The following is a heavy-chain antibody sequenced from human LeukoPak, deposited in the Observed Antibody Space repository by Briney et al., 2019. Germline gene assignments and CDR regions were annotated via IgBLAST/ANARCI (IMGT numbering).Heavy chain of an antibody. V-gene: IGHV3-23*01. D-gene: IGHD5-12*01. J-gene: IGHJ4*02. Sequence: GGSLRLSCAASRFTFTSYAMNWVRQAPGKGLEWVAGISGSGDNTYYADSVKGRFTISRDNSKNTLHLQMNSLRTEDTAVYYCAKEGYTAYGAFDYWGQGTLVTVSS. CDR3: AKEGYTAYGAFDY. CDR1: RFTFTSYA. CDR2: ISGSGDNT.